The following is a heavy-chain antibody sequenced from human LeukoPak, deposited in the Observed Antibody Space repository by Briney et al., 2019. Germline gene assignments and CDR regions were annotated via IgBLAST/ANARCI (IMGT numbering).Heavy chain of an antibody. Sequence: SETLSLTCTVSGGSISSGSYYWRWLRQPAGKGLEWIGRIYTSGSTNYNPSLKSRVTISVDRSKNLFSLKLSSLTAADTAVYYCASIVVVPAVPPQPSDYWGQGTLVTVSS. J-gene: IGHJ4*02. CDR1: GGSISSGSYY. D-gene: IGHD2-2*01. V-gene: IGHV4-61*02. CDR2: IYTSGST. CDR3: ASIVVVPAVPPQPSDY.